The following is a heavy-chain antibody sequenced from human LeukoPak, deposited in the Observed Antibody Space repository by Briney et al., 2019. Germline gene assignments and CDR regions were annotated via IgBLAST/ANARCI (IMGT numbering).Heavy chain of an antibody. CDR1: GFTVSNNY. D-gene: IGHD3-22*01. CDR2: IFSLGST. CDR3: AWHFDSGDYVENPIDY. V-gene: IGHV3-66*02. Sequence: GGALRLSCAASGFTVSNNYMSWVRQTPGKGLEWVSIIFSLGSTYYADSVKGRFTISRDNSKNTLYLQPNSLRVEDTAVYYCAWHFDSGDYVENPIDYWGQGTLVTVSS. J-gene: IGHJ4*02.